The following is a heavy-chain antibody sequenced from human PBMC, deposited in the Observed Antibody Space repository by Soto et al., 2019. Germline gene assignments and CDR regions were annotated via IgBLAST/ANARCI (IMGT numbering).Heavy chain of an antibody. CDR3: IKPPRWETTDVN. CDR1: GFTFSKVW. Sequence: VQLVESGGDLVKPGGSLRLSCVASGFTFSKVWMTWVRQAPGKGLEWVGRIKTKTEGGTIDYAAPVRGRFTISRDDSKNTVYLQMNILKTEDTAVYYCIKPPRWETTDVNWGQGTMVTVSS. V-gene: IGHV3-15*01. D-gene: IGHD4-17*01. CDR2: IKTKTEGGTI. J-gene: IGHJ3*01.